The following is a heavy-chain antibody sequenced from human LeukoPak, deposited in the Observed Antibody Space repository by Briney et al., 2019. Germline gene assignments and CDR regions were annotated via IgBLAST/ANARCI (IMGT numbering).Heavy chain of an antibody. CDR1: GFTFSNYA. CDR3: ASTGQQLVLAGAFDI. J-gene: IGHJ3*02. CDR2: ISGSGGST. D-gene: IGHD6-13*01. V-gene: IGHV3-23*01. Sequence: GGSLRLSCAASGFTFSNYAMSWVRQGPGKGLEWVSAISGSGGSTYYADSVKGRFTISRDNSKNTLYLQMNSLRAEDTAVYYCASTGQQLVLAGAFDIWGQGTMVTVSS.